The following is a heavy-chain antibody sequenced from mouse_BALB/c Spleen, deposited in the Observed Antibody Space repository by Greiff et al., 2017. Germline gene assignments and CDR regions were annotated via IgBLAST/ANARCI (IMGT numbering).Heavy chain of an antibody. CDR1: GFTFSSYA. CDR2: ISSGGSYT. D-gene: IGHD1-1*01. J-gene: IGHJ1*01. V-gene: IGHV5-9-4*01. CDR3: AREGYGSYGYFDV. Sequence: EVKLVESGGGLVKPGGSLKLSCAASGFTFSSYAMSWVRQSPEKRLEWVAEISSGGSYTYYPDTVTGRFTISSDNAKNTLYLEMSSLRSEDTAMYCGAREGYGSYGYFDVWGAGTTVTVSS.